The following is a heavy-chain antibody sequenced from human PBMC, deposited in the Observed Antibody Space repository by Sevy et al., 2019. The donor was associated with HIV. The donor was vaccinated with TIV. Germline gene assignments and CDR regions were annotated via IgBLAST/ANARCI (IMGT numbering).Heavy chain of an antibody. CDR3: ARDYDFWSGYTALSYYSLSYYYGMDV. Sequence: GGSLRLSCAASGLNFSKYSCNWVHQAPEKGLEWISHISRSGTTTYYAESVKGRFTVSRDNAKNSLYLQMSSLRDEDTAVYYCARDYDFWSGYTALSYYSLSYYYGMDVWGQGTTVTVSS. CDR2: ISRSGTTT. V-gene: IGHV3-48*02. D-gene: IGHD3-3*01. CDR1: GLNFSKYS. J-gene: IGHJ6*02.